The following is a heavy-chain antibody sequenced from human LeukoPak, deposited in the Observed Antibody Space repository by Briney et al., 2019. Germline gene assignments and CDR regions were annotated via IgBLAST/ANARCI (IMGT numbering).Heavy chain of an antibody. CDR1: GFTFSSYA. CDR3: AKDPLEYYYDSSGYGGYYFDY. D-gene: IGHD3-22*01. Sequence: GGSLRLSCAASGFTFSSYAMSWVRQAPGKGLEWVSAISGSGGSTYYADSVKGRFTISTHNSKNTLYLQMNSLRAEDTAVYYCAKDPLEYYYDSSGYGGYYFDYWGQGTLVTVSS. V-gene: IGHV3-23*01. CDR2: ISGSGGST. J-gene: IGHJ4*02.